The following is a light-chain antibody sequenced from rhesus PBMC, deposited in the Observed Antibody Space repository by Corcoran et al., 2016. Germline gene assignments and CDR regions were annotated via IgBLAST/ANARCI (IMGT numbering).Light chain of an antibody. V-gene: IGKV1-25*01. Sequence: DIQMTQSPSSLSASVGDRVAITCRASQDITNDLAWYQQKPGETPKLLIFESSSLQSGIPSRFSGSGSGTDCTLPISSLQSEDFATYFCQHYNSAPWTFGQGTKVEIK. CDR3: QHYNSAPWT. CDR2: ESS. CDR1: QDITND. J-gene: IGKJ1*01.